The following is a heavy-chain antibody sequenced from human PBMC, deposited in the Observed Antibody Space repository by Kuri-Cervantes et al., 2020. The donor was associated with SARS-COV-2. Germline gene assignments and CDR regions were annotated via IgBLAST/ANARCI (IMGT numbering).Heavy chain of an antibody. Sequence: GGSLRLSCAASGFTFDDYAMHWVRQAPGKGLEWVSGISWNSGSIGYADSVKGRFTISRDNAKNSLYLQMNSLRAEDTALYYCAKDLGTGLKQYYFDYWGQGTRVT. D-gene: IGHD1-1*01. CDR1: GFTFDDYA. J-gene: IGHJ4*02. V-gene: IGHV3-9*01. CDR3: AKDLGTGLKQYYFDY. CDR2: ISWNSGSI.